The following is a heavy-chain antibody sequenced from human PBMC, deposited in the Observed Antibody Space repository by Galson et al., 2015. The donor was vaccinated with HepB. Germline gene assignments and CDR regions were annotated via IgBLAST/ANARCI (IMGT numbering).Heavy chain of an antibody. CDR1: GATFSPYA. D-gene: IGHD3-22*01. J-gene: IGHJ5*02. CDR2: IIPMFVRP. CDR3: ARDLAYDSINFDWFDP. V-gene: IGHV1-69*13. Sequence: SVKVSCKASGATFSPYAITWVRQAPGQGLEWMGGIIPMFVRPDYAQKFQGRVTLTADESTRTAYMELSSLTSDDTAVYYCARDLAYDSINFDWFDPWGQGTLVTVSS.